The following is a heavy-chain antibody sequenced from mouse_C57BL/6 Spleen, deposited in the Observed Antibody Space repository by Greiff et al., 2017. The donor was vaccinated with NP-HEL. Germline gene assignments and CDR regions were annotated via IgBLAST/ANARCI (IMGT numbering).Heavy chain of an antibody. CDR3: ARGDWDVGLFAY. Sequence: VQLQQSGPELVKPGASVKISCKASGYTFTDYYMNWVKQSHGKSLEWIGDINPNNGGTSYNQKFKGKATLTVDKSSSTAYMELRSLTSEDSAVYYCARGDWDVGLFAYWGQGTLVTVSA. CDR1: GYTFTDYY. J-gene: IGHJ3*01. D-gene: IGHD4-1*01. CDR2: INPNNGGT. V-gene: IGHV1-26*01.